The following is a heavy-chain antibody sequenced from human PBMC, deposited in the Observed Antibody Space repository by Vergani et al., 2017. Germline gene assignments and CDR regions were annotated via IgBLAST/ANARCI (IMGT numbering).Heavy chain of an antibody. CDR2: ISWNSGSI. CDR3: AKDLPAYSNPRLLNVMDV. V-gene: IGHV3-9*01. J-gene: IGHJ6*02. D-gene: IGHD4-11*01. CDR1: GFTFDDYA. Sequence: EVQLVESGGGLVQPGRSLRLSCAASGFTFDDYAMHWVRQAPGKGLEWVSGISWNSGSIGYADSVKGRFTISRDNAKNSLYLQMNSLRAKNTAVYYCAKDLPAYSNPRLLNVMDVWGQGTTVTVSS.